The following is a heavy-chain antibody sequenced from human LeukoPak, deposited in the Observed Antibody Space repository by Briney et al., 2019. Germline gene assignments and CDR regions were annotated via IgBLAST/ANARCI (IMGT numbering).Heavy chain of an antibody. D-gene: IGHD5-18*01. J-gene: IGHJ4*02. V-gene: IGHV1-46*01. CDR1: GYTFSSNY. CDR2: IHPSGGST. Sequence: ASVKVSCKASGYTFSSNYMHWVRQAPGQGLKWMGAIHPSGGSTSYAQKFQGRVTMTKDTSMSTAYMALSSLRSEETALYYCARMGMDAAMITNFFDYWGQGTLITVSS. CDR3: ARMGMDAAMITNFFDY.